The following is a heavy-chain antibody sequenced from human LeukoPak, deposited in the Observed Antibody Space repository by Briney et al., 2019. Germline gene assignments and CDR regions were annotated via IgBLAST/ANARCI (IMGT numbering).Heavy chain of an antibody. CDR2: ISYDGSNK. CDR1: GFTFSSYG. J-gene: IGHJ3*02. Sequence: PGESLRLSCAASGFTFSSYGMHWVRQAPGKGLEWVAVISYDGSNKYYADSVKGRFTISRDNSKNTLYLQMNSLRAEDTAVYYCAKDRAYGSGSYYWPARYTMAGFDIWGQGTMVTVSS. V-gene: IGHV3-30*18. D-gene: IGHD3-10*01. CDR3: AKDRAYGSGSYYWPARYTMAGFDI.